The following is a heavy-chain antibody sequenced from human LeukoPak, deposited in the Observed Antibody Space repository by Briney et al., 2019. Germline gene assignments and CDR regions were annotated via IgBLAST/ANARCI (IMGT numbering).Heavy chain of an antibody. CDR2: IFSTGST. D-gene: IGHD3-10*01. V-gene: IGHV4-59*08. CDR3: ARRYGSGSYDKFDY. J-gene: IGHJ4*02. Sequence: PSETLSLTCTVSGGPISSYHWNWIRQPPGKGLEWIGYIFSTGSTNYNPSLKSRVTISLDTSKSQFSLRLTSVTAADTAVYYCARRYGSGSYDKFDYWGQGTLVTVSS. CDR1: GGPISSYH.